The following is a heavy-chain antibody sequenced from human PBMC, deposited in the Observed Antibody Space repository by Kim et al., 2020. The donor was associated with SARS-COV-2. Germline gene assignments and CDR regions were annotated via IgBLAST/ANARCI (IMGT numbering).Heavy chain of an antibody. D-gene: IGHD3-22*01. CDR2: LYSASTK. Sequence: GGSLRLSCAASGFTVSTHNMNWVRQAPGKGLEWVSILYSASTKYYEESAKVRFTISRENSKNTLFLQMNSLRAGDTAIYYCAGGGDYDGSVYRYYFDYWGQGSLVTVSS. CDR3: AGGGDYDGSVYRYYFDY. J-gene: IGHJ4*02. CDR1: GFTVSTHN. V-gene: IGHV3-66*01.